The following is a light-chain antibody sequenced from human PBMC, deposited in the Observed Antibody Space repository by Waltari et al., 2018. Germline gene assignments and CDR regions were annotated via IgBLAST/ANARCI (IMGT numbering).Light chain of an antibody. Sequence: DIQMTQSPSSLSASVVDRVTTTCRASQGISSCLAWYQQKPGKAPELLIYAASSFQSGVPSRFSGSGSGTDFTLTISSLQPEDFATYYCQQAYSFPLTFGGGTKVEIK. CDR2: AAS. CDR1: QGISSC. V-gene: IGKV1-12*01. J-gene: IGKJ4*01. CDR3: QQAYSFPLT.